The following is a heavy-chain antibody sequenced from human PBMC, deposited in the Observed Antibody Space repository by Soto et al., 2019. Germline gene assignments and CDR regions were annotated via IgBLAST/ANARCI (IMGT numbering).Heavy chain of an antibody. V-gene: IGHV2-5*02. J-gene: IGHJ4*02. D-gene: IGHD3-22*01. Sequence: SGPTLVNPTETLTLTCTLSGFSLSNARISVRWISQPPGKDQEWLALIYWDDDKRYSPSLKSRLTITKDTSKNQVVLTMINMDPVDTATYYCAHRRRYYDSSGYYYLDYWGQGTLVTVSS. CDR3: AHRRRYYDSSGYYYLDY. CDR2: IYWDDDK. CDR1: GFSLSNARIS.